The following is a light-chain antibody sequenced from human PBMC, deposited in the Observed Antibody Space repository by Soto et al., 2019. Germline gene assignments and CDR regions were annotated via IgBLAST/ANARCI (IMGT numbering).Light chain of an antibody. V-gene: IGKV3-20*01. J-gene: IGKJ4*01. CDR2: ETS. CDR1: QSVDSSS. Sequence: VLTQSPGALSLSPGERATLSCRASQSVDSSSFAWYQQRPGQAPRLLIYETSSRATGIPDRFSGSGSGTDLTLTVSRLEPEDFAVYFCQQYGSYPLTFGGGTKVEIK. CDR3: QQYGSYPLT.